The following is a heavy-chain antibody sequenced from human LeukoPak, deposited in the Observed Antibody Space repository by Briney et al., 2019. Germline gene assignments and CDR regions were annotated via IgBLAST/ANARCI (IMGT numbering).Heavy chain of an antibody. J-gene: IGHJ4*02. D-gene: IGHD3-10*01. CDR3: ARELAPFFGIDY. Sequence: SETLSLTCTVSGGSISSYYWSWIRQPPGKGLEWIGYIYYSGSTNYNPSLKSRVTISVDTSKNQFSLKLSSVTAADTAVYYCARELAPFFGIDYWGQGTLITVSS. CDR2: IYYSGST. V-gene: IGHV4-59*01. CDR1: GGSISSYY.